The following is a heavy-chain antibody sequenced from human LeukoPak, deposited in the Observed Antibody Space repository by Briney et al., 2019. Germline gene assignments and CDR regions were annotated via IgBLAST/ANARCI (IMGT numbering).Heavy chain of an antibody. Sequence: AGGSLRLSCAASGFTFRSYAMNWVRQAPGRGLEWVSGISGGGTSTYYADSVKGRFTISRDNSKNTLYLQMNSLRAEDTALYYYARSPFVGPSPFDSWGQGIRVTVSS. CDR1: GFTFRSYA. CDR2: ISGGGTST. D-gene: IGHD1-26*01. CDR3: ARSPFVGPSPFDS. J-gene: IGHJ4*02. V-gene: IGHV3-23*01.